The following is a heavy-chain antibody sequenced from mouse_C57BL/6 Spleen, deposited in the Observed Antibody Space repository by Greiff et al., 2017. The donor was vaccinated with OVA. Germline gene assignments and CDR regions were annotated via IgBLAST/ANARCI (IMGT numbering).Heavy chain of an antibody. D-gene: IGHD1-1*01. J-gene: IGHJ2*01. Sequence: VQLQQPGTELVKPGASVKLSCKASGYTFTSYWLHWVKQRPGQGLEWIGNINPSNGDTNYNEKFKSKATLTVDKSSSTAYMQLSSLTSEDSAVYYCARSYYYGSRYFDYWGLGTTLTVSS. CDR3: ARSYYYGSRYFDY. V-gene: IGHV1-53*01. CDR1: GYTFTSYW. CDR2: INPSNGDT.